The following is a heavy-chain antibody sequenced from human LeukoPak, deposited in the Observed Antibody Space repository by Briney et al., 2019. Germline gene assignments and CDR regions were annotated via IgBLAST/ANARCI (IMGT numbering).Heavy chain of an antibody. V-gene: IGHV4-59*01. CDR2: IYYSGST. D-gene: IGHD3-9*01. Sequence: SETLSLTCTVSGGSISSYYWSWIRQPPGKGLEWIGYIYYSGSTNYNPSLKSRVTISVDTPRNQFSLKLSSVTAADTAVYYCARVKVPTYYDILTGYLEAFDIWGQGKMVTVSS. J-gene: IGHJ3*02. CDR3: ARVKVPTYYDILTGYLEAFDI. CDR1: GGSISSYY.